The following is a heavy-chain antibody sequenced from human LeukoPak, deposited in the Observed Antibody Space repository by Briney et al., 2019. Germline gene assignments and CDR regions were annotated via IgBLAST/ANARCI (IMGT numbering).Heavy chain of an antibody. J-gene: IGHJ5*02. CDR3: AREGYDFWSGYPFDP. Sequence: ASVKVSCKASGYTFTGYYMHWVRQAPGQGLEWMGWINPNSGGTNYAQKFQGRVTMTRDTSISTAYMELSRLRSDDTAVYYCAREGYDFWSGYPFDPWGQGTLVTVSS. D-gene: IGHD3-3*01. V-gene: IGHV1-2*02. CDR2: INPNSGGT. CDR1: GYTFTGYY.